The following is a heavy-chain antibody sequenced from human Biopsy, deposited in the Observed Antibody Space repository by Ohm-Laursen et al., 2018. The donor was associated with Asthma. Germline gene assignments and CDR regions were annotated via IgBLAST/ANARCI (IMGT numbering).Heavy chain of an antibody. J-gene: IGHJ4*02. CDR3: ARKAGSCISRTCYSLDF. CDR1: GGTFNTYV. V-gene: IGHV1-69*01. Sequence: SSVKVSCKPLGGTFNTYVIGWVRQAPGQGLEWMGGINSVFGTTTYPQKFQDRVTISADDSTSTVYMELSSLRSEDTAVYYCARKAGSCISRTCYSLDFWGQGTLVTVSS. D-gene: IGHD2-2*01. CDR2: INSVFGTT.